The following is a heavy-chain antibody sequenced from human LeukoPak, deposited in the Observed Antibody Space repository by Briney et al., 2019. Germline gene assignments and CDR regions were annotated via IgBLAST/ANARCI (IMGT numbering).Heavy chain of an antibody. CDR3: ARDDGGGDH. J-gene: IGHJ4*02. V-gene: IGHV3-30-3*01. D-gene: IGHD2-21*01. CDR1: GFTFSNYP. CDR2: ISYDGSNK. Sequence: GRSLRLSCAASGFTFSNYPMHWVRQAPGKGLEWVAVISYDGSNKYYADSVKGRFTISRDNSKNTLYLQMNSLRAEDTAVYYCARDDGGGDHWGQGTLVTVSS.